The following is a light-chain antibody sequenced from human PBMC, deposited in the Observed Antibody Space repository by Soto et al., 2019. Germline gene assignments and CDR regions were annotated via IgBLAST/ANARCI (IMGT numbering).Light chain of an antibody. CDR1: QGISSY. J-gene: IGKJ1*01. CDR2: AAS. V-gene: IGKV1-8*01. CDR3: QQYYSYPQT. Sequence: AIRMTQSPSSLSASTGDRVTITCRASQGISSYLAWYQQKPGKAPKLLIYAASTLQSGVTSRFSGSGSGTDFTLTISCLQSEDFATYYCQQYYSYPQTFGQGTKVEIK.